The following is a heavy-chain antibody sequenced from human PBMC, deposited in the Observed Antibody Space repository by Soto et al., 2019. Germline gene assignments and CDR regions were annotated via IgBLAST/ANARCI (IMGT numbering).Heavy chain of an antibody. Sequence: GGSLRLSCAASGFTFSSYAMSWVRQAPGKGLEWVSAISGSGGSTYYADSVKGRFTISRDNSKNTLYLQMNSLRAEDTAVYYCAKTSPYCTNGVCYKFFDYWGQGTLVTVSS. V-gene: IGHV3-23*01. J-gene: IGHJ4*02. D-gene: IGHD2-8*01. CDR2: ISGSGGST. CDR1: GFTFSSYA. CDR3: AKTSPYCTNGVCYKFFDY.